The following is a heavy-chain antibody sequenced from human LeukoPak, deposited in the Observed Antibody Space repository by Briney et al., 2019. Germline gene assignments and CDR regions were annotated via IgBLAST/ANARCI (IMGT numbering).Heavy chain of an antibody. Sequence: SETLSLTCAVSGGSISSSNWWSWVRQPPGKGLEWIGEIYHSGSTNYNPSLKSRVTISVDKSKNQFSLKLSSVTAADTAVYYCAREDSSGYYYPSWFDPWGQGTLVTVSS. CDR3: AREDSSGYYYPSWFDP. J-gene: IGHJ5*02. CDR2: IYHSGST. V-gene: IGHV4-4*02. CDR1: GGSISSSNW. D-gene: IGHD3-22*01.